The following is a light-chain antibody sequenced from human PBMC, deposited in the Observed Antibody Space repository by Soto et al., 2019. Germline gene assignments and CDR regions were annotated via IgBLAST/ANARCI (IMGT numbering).Light chain of an antibody. CDR3: QQYNNWPAFT. CDR2: GAS. CDR1: QTISSN. J-gene: IGKJ3*01. Sequence: DIVMTQSPATLSVSPGERATLSCRASQTISSNLAWYQQKPGQAPRLLIYGASTRAAGIPARFSGSGSGTDFTLTSTILQSEDFAVYCCQQYNNWPAFTFGPGTKVDIK. V-gene: IGKV3-15*01.